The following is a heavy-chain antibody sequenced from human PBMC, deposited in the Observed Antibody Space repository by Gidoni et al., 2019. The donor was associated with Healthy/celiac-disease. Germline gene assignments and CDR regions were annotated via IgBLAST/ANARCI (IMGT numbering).Heavy chain of an antibody. CDR3: AKGPGIAVAGTGMWDY. J-gene: IGHJ4*02. CDR1: GFTFSSYA. D-gene: IGHD6-19*01. CDR2: ISGSGGST. V-gene: IGHV3-23*01. Sequence: EVQLLESGGGLVQPGGSLRLSCAASGFTFSSYAMSWVRQAPGKGLEWVSAISGSGGSTYYADSVKGRFTISRDNSKNTLYLQMNSLRAEDTAVYYCAKGPGIAVAGTGMWDYWGQGTLVTVSS.